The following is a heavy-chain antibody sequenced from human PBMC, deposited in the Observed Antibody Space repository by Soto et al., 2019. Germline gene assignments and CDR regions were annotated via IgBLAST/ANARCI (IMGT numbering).Heavy chain of an antibody. CDR2: ISSTSTYI. Sequence: VQLVESGGGLVNPGGSLRLSCAASGFDFSRYSINWVRQAPGKGLEWVSSISSTSTYIYYADSVKGRFTISRDNARNSLYLQMNSLRAEDTAVYYCARGSAWSPDYWGQGTLVTVSS. D-gene: IGHD6-19*01. CDR1: GFDFSRYS. CDR3: ARGSAWSPDY. J-gene: IGHJ4*02. V-gene: IGHV3-21*01.